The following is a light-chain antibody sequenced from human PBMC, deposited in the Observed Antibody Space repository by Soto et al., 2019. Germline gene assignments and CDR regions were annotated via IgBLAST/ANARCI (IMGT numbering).Light chain of an antibody. CDR1: QSVSSD. CDR3: QHYVTWPLT. CDR2: GAS. Sequence: EIVMTQSPATLSVSPGERATLSCRARQSVSSDLAWYHQKPGQAPRLLIYGASTRATGVPARFSGSRSGAEFTLTISSLQSEDFAVYYCQHYVTWPLTFGGGTKVDIK. V-gene: IGKV3-15*01. J-gene: IGKJ4*01.